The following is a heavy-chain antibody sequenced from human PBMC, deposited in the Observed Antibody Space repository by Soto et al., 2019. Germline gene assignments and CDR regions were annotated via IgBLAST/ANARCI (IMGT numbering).Heavy chain of an antibody. CDR3: ARVGVAAAGHNWFDP. D-gene: IGHD6-13*01. CDR1: GGSISSYY. CDR2: IYTSGRT. V-gene: IGHV4-4*07. J-gene: IGHJ5*02. Sequence: PSETLSLTCTVSGGSISSYYWSWIRQPAGKGLEWIGRIYTSGRTNYNPSLKSRVTMSVDTSKNQFSLKLSSVTAADTAVYYCARVGVAAAGHNWFDPWGQGTLVTVSS.